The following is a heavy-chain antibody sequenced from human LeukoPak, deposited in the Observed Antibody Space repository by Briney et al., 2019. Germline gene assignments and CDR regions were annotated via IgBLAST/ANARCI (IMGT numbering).Heavy chain of an antibody. CDR1: GFTFSSYG. CDR3: AELGITMIGGV. V-gene: IGHV3-23*01. Sequence: GGSLRLSCAASGFTFSSYGMSWVRQAPGKGLEWVAAINTNGGSTYYADSVKGRFTISRDNSKNTLFLQTNSLRAEDTAVYYCAELGITMIGGVWGKGTTVTISS. D-gene: IGHD3-10*02. CDR2: INTNGGST. J-gene: IGHJ6*04.